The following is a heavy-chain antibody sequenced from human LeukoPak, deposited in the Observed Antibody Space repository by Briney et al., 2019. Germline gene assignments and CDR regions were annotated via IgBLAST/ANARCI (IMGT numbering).Heavy chain of an antibody. CDR3: ARQYWTSYF. CDR2: ISDSGST. D-gene: IGHD2-8*02. V-gene: IGHV4-59*08. Sequence: SDTLSLTCTAAGLPINSYYRSWIRLPPGQGLEWIGCISDSGSTYYNPSLKSRVTISVDTSKNQFSLKLSSVTAADTAVYYCARQYWTSYFWGQGTLVTVSS. CDR1: GLPINSYY. J-gene: IGHJ4*02.